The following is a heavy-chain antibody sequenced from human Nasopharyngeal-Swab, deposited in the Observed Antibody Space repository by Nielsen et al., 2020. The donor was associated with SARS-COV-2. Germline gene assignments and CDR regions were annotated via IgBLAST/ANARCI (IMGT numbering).Heavy chain of an antibody. CDR1: GGSISSSSYY. J-gene: IGHJ5*02. D-gene: IGHD2-2*01. CDR2: IYYSGST. V-gene: IGHV4-39*07. Sequence: SETLSLTCTVSGGSISSSSYYWGWIRQPPGKGLEWIGSIYYSGSTYYNPSLKGRVTISVDTSKNQFSLKLSSVTAADTAVYYCARGPIVVVPAATNWFDPWGQGTLVTVSS. CDR3: ARGPIVVVPAATNWFDP.